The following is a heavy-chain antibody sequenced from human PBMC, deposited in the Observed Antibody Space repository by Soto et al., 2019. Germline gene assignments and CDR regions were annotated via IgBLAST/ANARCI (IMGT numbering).Heavy chain of an antibody. V-gene: IGHV3-66*01. CDR3: ARVEYQLLSSYYYMDV. D-gene: IGHD2-2*01. Sequence: GGSLRLSCAASGFTVSSNYMSWVRQAPGKGLEWVSVIYSGGSTYYADSVKGRFTISRDNSKNTLYLQMNSLRAEDTAVYYCARVEYQLLSSYYYMDVWGKGTTVTVSS. CDR1: GFTVSSNY. J-gene: IGHJ6*03. CDR2: IYSGGST.